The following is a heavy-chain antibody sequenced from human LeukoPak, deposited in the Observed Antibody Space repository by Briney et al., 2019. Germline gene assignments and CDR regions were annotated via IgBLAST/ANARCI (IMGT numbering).Heavy chain of an antibody. CDR1: GYTFTSYW. V-gene: IGHV5-51*01. J-gene: IGHJ3*02. Sequence: GESLKISCKGSGYTFTSYWIGWVRQMPGKGLEWMGIIFPGDSDTRYSPSFRGQVTISADKSISTAYLQWSSLKASDTAIYYCARQWAADAFDIWGQGTMVTVSS. CDR2: IFPGDSDT. CDR3: ARQWAADAFDI.